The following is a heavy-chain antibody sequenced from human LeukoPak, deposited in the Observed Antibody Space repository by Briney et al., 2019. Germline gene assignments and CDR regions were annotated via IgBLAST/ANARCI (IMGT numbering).Heavy chain of an antibody. J-gene: IGHJ4*02. CDR1: GFTFSSYG. CDR3: AKGRRIVVVPAALHY. Sequence: GGSLRLSCGASGFTFSSYGMHWVRQAPGKGPEWVAFIRYDGSNKYYADSVKGRFTISRDNSKNTLYLQMNSLRAEDTAVYYCAKGRRIVVVPAALHYWGQGTLVTLSS. V-gene: IGHV3-30*02. D-gene: IGHD2-2*01. CDR2: IRYDGSNK.